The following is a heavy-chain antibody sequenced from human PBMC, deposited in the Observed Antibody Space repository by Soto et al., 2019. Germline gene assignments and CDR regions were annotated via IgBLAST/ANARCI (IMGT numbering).Heavy chain of an antibody. CDR2: ISSTGDSA. D-gene: IGHD3-10*01. CDR3: AKCAYGSGPHY. CDR1: GFTFSTYA. Sequence: GSLRLSCAASGFTFSTYAMSWVRQAPGRGLEWFSTISSTGDSAYYADSVKGRFTITRDNSKNTLYLQMNSLRAEDTAVYYCAKCAYGSGPHYWGQGTLVTVSS. V-gene: IGHV3-23*01. J-gene: IGHJ4*02.